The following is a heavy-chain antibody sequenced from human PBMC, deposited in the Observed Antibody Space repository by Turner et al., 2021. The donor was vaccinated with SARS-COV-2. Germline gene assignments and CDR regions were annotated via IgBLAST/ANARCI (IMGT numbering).Heavy chain of an antibody. V-gene: IGHV3-30-3*01. Sequence: QGQLVECGGGVVQPGRSLRLYCAAAAFTVSSNSMHWVRQAPGKGLEWVAVLSYDGSYKYYAYSLKCRFTISRDNSKNTLYLQMNSLRAEDTAVYYCARARNYSSSWYGVDVPFDPWGQGTLVTVSS. CDR2: LSYDGSYK. CDR3: ARARNYSSSWYGVDVPFDP. D-gene: IGHD6-13*01. CDR1: AFTVSSNS. J-gene: IGHJ5*02.